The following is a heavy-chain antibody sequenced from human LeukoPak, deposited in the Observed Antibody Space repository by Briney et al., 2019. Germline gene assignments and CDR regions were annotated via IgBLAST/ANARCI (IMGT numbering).Heavy chain of an antibody. V-gene: IGHV1-46*01. J-gene: IGHJ5*02. CDR1: GYNFTSYY. Sequence: ASVKVSCKAFGYNFTSYYMHWVRQAPGQGLEWMGIINPSGGSISYTQKFQGRVTMTRDTSTSTVHMELSSLRSEDTAVYYCARDGAMICRSSDCYPRPRWFDRWGQGTLVTVSS. CDR2: INPSGGSI. D-gene: IGHD2-2*01. CDR3: ARDGAMICRSSDCYPRPRWFDR.